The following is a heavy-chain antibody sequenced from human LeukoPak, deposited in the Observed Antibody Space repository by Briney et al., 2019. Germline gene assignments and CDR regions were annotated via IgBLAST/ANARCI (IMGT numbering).Heavy chain of an antibody. CDR1: GGSFSGYY. CDR2: INHSGSI. Sequence: SETLSLTCAVYGGSFSGYYWSWIRQPPGMGLEWIGEINHSGSINYNPSLKSRVTISVDTSKNQFSLKLSSVTAADTAVYYCARSSRRNRYSSSWYGTWGQGTLVTVSS. V-gene: IGHV4-34*01. CDR3: ARSSRRNRYSSSWYGT. D-gene: IGHD6-13*01. J-gene: IGHJ5*02.